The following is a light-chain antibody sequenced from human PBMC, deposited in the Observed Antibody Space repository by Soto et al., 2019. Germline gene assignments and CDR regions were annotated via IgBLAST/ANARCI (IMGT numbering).Light chain of an antibody. V-gene: IGKV1-39*01. Sequence: DIHLTQSPSSLSASVEDRVIITCRASQSISNHLNWYQQKPGKAPKLLIFAASSLQSGVPSRFSGSRSGPDFTLTISSLQPEDFATYYCQQSYSSPPTFGQGTKVDI. CDR1: QSISNH. CDR3: QQSYSSPPT. CDR2: AAS. J-gene: IGKJ1*01.